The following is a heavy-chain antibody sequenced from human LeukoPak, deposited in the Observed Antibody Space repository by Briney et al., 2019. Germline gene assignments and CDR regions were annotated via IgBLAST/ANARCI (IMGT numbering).Heavy chain of an antibody. CDR3: ARDNAAGVRGESYYFDY. J-gene: IGHJ4*02. CDR1: GFTFSTYS. D-gene: IGHD3-10*01. CDR2: ISGSSISI. V-gene: IGHV3-21*01. Sequence: GGSLRLSCAASGFTFSTYSMNWVRQAPGKGLEWVSSISGSSISIYYADSVKGRFTISRDNAKNSLYLQMNSLRAEDTAVYYCARDNAAGVRGESYYFDYWGQGTLVTVSS.